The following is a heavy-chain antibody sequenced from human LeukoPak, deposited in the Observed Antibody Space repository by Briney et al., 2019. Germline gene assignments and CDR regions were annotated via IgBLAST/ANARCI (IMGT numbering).Heavy chain of an antibody. CDR3: TRGLYGRSPISGF. Sequence: GGSLRLSCTASGFTVGDYTVNWVRQAPGKGLEWVGFIRSKADGGTTESAASVKGRFTISRDDSKSIAYLLMNSLKTDDTAVYYCTRGLYGRSPISGFWGQGTLVTVSS. CDR2: IRSKADGGTT. J-gene: IGHJ4*02. D-gene: IGHD1-26*01. V-gene: IGHV3-49*04. CDR1: GFTVGDYT.